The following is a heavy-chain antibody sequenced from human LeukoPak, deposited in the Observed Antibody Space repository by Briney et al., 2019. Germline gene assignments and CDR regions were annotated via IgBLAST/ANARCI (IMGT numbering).Heavy chain of an antibody. D-gene: IGHD3-22*01. CDR2: ISGSGGST. J-gene: IGHJ4*02. CDR3: AKMSYYYDSSDASFDY. CDR1: GFTFSSYA. V-gene: IGHV3-23*01. Sequence: GGSLRLSCAASGFTFSSYAMSWVRQAPGEGLEWVSAISGSGGSTYYADSVKGRFTISRDNSKNTLYLQMNSLRAEDTAVYYCAKMSYYYDSSDASFDYWGQGTLVTVSS.